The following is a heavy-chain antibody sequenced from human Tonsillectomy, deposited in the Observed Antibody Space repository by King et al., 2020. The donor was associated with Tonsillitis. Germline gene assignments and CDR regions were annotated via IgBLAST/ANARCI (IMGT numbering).Heavy chain of an antibody. V-gene: IGHV3-21*01. D-gene: IGHD6-6*01. CDR2: IGSSSSHI. J-gene: IGHJ6*02. Sequence: VQLVESGGGLVKPGGSLRLSCAASGFTFSSYSMNWVRQAPGKGLEWVSSIGSSSSHIYYADSVKGRFTISRDNATNSLYLQMNSLIAEDTAVYSCARDTGSFVLHMDVWGQGTTVTVSS. CDR3: ARDTGSFVLHMDV. CDR1: GFTFSSYS.